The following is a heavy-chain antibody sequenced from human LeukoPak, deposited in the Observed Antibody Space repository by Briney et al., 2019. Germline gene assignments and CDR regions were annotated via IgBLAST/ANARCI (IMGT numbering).Heavy chain of an antibody. Sequence: SETLSLTCTVSGGSISSSSYYWGWIRQPPGKGLEWIGSIYYSGSTYYNPSLKSRVTISVDTSKNQFSLKLNSVTVADTAVYYCARLVGSSSYYFDNWGQGTLVTVSS. CDR1: GGSISSSSYY. V-gene: IGHV4-39*07. D-gene: IGHD6-13*01. CDR2: IYYSGST. CDR3: ARLVGSSSYYFDN. J-gene: IGHJ4*02.